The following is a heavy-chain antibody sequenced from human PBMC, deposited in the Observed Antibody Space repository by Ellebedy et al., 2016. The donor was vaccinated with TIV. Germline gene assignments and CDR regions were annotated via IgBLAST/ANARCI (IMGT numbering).Heavy chain of an antibody. CDR2: ISYDGSNK. Sequence: GGSLRLSCAASGFTFSSYGMHWVRQAPGKGLEWVAVISYDGSNKYYADSVKGRFTISRDNSKSTLYLQMNSLRAEDTAVYYCAKDWAMGYWGQGTLVTISS. CDR3: AKDWAMGY. V-gene: IGHV3-30*18. D-gene: IGHD5-18*01. CDR1: GFTFSSYG. J-gene: IGHJ4*02.